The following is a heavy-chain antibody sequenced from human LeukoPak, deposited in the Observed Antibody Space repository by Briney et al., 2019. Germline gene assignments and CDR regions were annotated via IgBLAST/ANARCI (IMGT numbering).Heavy chain of an antibody. CDR3: ARGRARYGSGSMMDV. CDR2: IYYSGST. J-gene: IGHJ6*04. CDR1: GGSISSYY. Sequence: SETLSLTCTVSGGSISSYYWSWIRQPPGKGLEWIGYIYYSGSTNYNPSLKSRVTISVDTSKNQFSLKLSSVTAADTAVYYCARGRARYGSGSMMDVWGKGTTVTASS. D-gene: IGHD3-10*01. V-gene: IGHV4-59*01.